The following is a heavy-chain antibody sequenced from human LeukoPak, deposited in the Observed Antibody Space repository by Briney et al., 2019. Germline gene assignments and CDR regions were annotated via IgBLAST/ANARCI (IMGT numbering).Heavy chain of an antibody. Sequence: GGSLRLSCAAAGFTVSIYWMHWVRQAPGEGLVSVSHINSDGSSTRYADSGKGRFTISRDNAKNTLYLQMNSLRAEDSGVYYCARDKVSGSYYGLDYWGQGTLVTVSS. CDR2: INSDGSST. CDR1: GFTVSIYW. CDR3: ARDKVSGSYYGLDY. V-gene: IGHV3-74*01. D-gene: IGHD1-26*01. J-gene: IGHJ4*02.